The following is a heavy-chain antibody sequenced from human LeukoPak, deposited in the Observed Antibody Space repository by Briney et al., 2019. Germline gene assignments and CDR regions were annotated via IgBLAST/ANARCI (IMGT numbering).Heavy chain of an antibody. V-gene: IGHV3-33*06. CDR3: AKEGMVRGVNDV. J-gene: IGHJ6*04. CDR2: IWYDGSNK. D-gene: IGHD3-10*01. Sequence: GRSLRLSCAASGFTFSSYGMHWVRQAPGKGLEWVAVIWYDGSNKYYADSVKGRFTISRDNSKNTLYLQMNSLRAEETAVYYCAKEGMVRGVNDVWGEGTTVTVSS. CDR1: GFTFSSYG.